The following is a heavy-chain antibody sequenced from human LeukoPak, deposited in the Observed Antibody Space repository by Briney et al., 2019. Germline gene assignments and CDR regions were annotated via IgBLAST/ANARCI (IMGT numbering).Heavy chain of an antibody. V-gene: IGHV4-34*01. CDR3: ARVSGSYVSPYYFDC. CDR2: INHSGST. Sequence: SETLSLTCAVYGGSFSGYYWSWIRQPPGKGLEWIGEINHSGSTNYNPSLKSRVTISVDTSKNQFSLKLSSVTAADTAVYYCARVSGSYVSPYYFDCWGQGTLVTVSS. D-gene: IGHD1-26*01. J-gene: IGHJ4*02. CDR1: GGSFSGYY.